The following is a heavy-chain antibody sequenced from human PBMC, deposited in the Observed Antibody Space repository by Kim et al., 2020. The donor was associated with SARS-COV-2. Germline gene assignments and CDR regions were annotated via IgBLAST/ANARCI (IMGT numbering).Heavy chain of an antibody. CDR2: IYYSGST. J-gene: IGHJ4*02. V-gene: IGHV4-39*01. CDR1: GGSISSSSYY. Sequence: SETLSLTCTVSGGSISSSSYYWGWIRQPPGKGLEWIGSIYYSGSTYYNPSLKSRVTISVDTSKNQFSLKLSSVTAADTAVYYCARHCTSCYTVGTRRYYFDYWGQGTLVTVSS. D-gene: IGHD2-2*02. CDR3: ARHCTSCYTVGTRRYYFDY.